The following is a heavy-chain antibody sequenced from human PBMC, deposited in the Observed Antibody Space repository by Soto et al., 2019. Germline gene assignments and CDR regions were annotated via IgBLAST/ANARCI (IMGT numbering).Heavy chain of an antibody. CDR2: ISSSGSST. CDR3: ARDRVGGYYYDYFDY. J-gene: IGHJ4*02. Sequence: PGGSLRLSCAASGFTFSSYSMNWVRQAPGKELEWVSAISSSGSSTYYANSVKGRFTISRDNSKNTLYLQMGSLRAEDMAVYYCARDRVGGYYYDYFDYWGQGTLVTVSS. V-gene: IGHV3-64*01. CDR1: GFTFSSYS. D-gene: IGHD3-22*01.